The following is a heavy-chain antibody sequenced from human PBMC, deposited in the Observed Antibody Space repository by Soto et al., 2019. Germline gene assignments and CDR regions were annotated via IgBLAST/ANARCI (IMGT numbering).Heavy chain of an antibody. CDR2: IIPIFGTA. V-gene: IGHV1-69*01. J-gene: IGHJ6*01. CDR1: GGTFSSYA. CDR3: ATPKGGATQLYYYYYGMDV. Sequence: QVQLVQSGAEVKKPGSSVKVSCKASGGTFSSYAISWVRQAPGQGLEWMGGIIPIFGTANYAQKFQGRVTITADEYTSTAYMELSSLRSEDTAVYYCATPKGGATQLYYYYYGMDVWGQGTTVTVSS. D-gene: IGHD1-26*01.